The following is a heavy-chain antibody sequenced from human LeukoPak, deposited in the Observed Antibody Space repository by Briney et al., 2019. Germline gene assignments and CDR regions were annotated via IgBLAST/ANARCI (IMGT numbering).Heavy chain of an antibody. Sequence: ASVKVSCKASGYTFTSYGISWVRQAPGQGLEWMGWISACNGNTNYAQKLQGRVTMTTDTSTSTAYMELRSLRSDDTAVYYCARSYDFWSGYFIPTDYWGQGTLVTVSS. CDR1: GYTFTSYG. CDR3: ARSYDFWSGYFIPTDY. V-gene: IGHV1-18*01. J-gene: IGHJ4*02. CDR2: ISACNGNT. D-gene: IGHD3-3*01.